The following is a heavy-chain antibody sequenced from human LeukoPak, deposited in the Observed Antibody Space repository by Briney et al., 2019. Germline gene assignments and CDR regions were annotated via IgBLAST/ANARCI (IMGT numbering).Heavy chain of an antibody. CDR1: GGSISSTTYY. V-gene: IGHV4-39*01. Sequence: SETLSLTCTVSGGSISSTTYYWDWIRQPPGKGLEWIGTIYYSGNTYYNASLKSQVSISIDTSKNQFSLRLTSVTAADTAVYYCARQTGSGLFILPGGQGTLVTVSS. D-gene: IGHD3/OR15-3a*01. CDR3: ARQTGSGLFILP. J-gene: IGHJ4*02. CDR2: IYYSGNT.